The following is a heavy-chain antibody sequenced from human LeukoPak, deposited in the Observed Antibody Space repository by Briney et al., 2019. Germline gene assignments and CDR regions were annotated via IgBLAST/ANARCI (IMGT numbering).Heavy chain of an antibody. Sequence: SETLSLTCAVYGGSFSGYYWSWIRQPPGKGLEWIGEINHSGSTNYNPSLKSRVTISVDTSKNRFSLKLSSVTAADTAVYYCARRRVVPAAFDPWGQGTLVTVSS. CDR3: ARRRVVPAAFDP. V-gene: IGHV4-34*01. CDR2: INHSGST. CDR1: GGSFSGYY. D-gene: IGHD2-2*01. J-gene: IGHJ5*02.